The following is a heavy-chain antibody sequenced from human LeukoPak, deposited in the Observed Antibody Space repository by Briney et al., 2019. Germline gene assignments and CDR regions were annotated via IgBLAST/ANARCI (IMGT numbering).Heavy chain of an antibody. J-gene: IGHJ4*02. V-gene: IGHV1-8*01. Sequence: ASVKVSCKASGYTFTSYDINWVRQATGQGLEWMGWMNPNSGNTGYAQEFQGRDTMTRNTSISTAYMELSSLRSEDTAVYYCARVVSSSSWYGSDYFDYWGQGTLVTVSS. CDR1: GYTFTSYD. CDR3: ARVVSSSSWYGSDYFDY. CDR2: MNPNSGNT. D-gene: IGHD6-13*01.